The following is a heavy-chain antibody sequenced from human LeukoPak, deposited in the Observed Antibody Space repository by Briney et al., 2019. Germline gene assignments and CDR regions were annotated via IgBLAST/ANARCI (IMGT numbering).Heavy chain of an antibody. CDR1: GFSFSSYN. D-gene: IGHD2-2*01. V-gene: IGHV3-21*01. J-gene: IGHJ4*02. CDR3: ARVGGHCTSTSCPPPDY. Sequence: GGSLKLSCAASGFSFSSYNMDWVRQAPGKGLEWVSFIDSSSRYIYQADSVKGRFTISRDNAKSSVFLQLNSLRAEDTAVYYCARVGGHCTSTSCPPPDYWGQGTLVTVSS. CDR2: IDSSSRYI.